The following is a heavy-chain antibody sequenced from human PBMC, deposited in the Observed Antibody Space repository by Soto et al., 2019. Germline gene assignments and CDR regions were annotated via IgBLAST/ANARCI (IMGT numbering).Heavy chain of an antibody. CDR2: ISGGGGDT. Sequence: AGSLGLSSAASGVTFSSYAMTWVRQAPGKGLEWVSTISGGGGDTYYADSVKGRFTISRDNSKNTLYLQMNSLRAEDTAVYYCAKLTRDSSSSWLFDYWGQGTLVTVSS. V-gene: IGHV3-23*01. CDR1: GVTFSSYA. D-gene: IGHD6-6*01. CDR3: AKLTRDSSSSWLFDY. J-gene: IGHJ4*02.